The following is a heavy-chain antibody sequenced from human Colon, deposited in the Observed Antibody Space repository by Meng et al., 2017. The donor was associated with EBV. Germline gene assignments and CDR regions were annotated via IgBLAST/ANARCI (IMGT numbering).Heavy chain of an antibody. CDR2: IYHSGRT. CDR3: TTLYGDSIS. D-gene: IGHD4-17*01. V-gene: IGHV4-30-4*03. J-gene: IGHJ4*02. CDR1: GGSISSGDYY. Sequence: QVQLQESGPGLVKPSXXRSLTCTVSGGSISSGDYYWSWIRQPPGKGLEWIGEIYHSGRTNYNPSVKSRVSMSVDKSQNHFSLRLSSVTAADTAVYYCTTLYGDSISWGQGTLVTVSS.